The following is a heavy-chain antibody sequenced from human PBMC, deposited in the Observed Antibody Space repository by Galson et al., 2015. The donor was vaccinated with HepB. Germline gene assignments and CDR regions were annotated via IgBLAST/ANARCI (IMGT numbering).Heavy chain of an antibody. J-gene: IGHJ4*02. CDR1: GFTFSSYS. CDR2: ISSSSSYI. Sequence: SLRLSCAASGFTFSSYSMNWVRQAPGKGLEWVSSISSSSSYIYYADSVKGRFTISRDNAKNSLYLQMNSLRAEDTAVYYCAKDGLAIGQQLVLGDYYFDYWGQGTLVTVSS. V-gene: IGHV3-21*01. D-gene: IGHD6-13*01. CDR3: AKDGLAIGQQLVLGDYYFDY.